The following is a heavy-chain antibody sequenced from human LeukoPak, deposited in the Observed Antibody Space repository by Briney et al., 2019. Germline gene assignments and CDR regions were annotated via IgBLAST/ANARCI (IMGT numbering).Heavy chain of an antibody. V-gene: IGHV1-8*01. J-gene: IGHJ4*02. CDR2: MNPSNGNT. CDR3: ARGIEIEVAAY. D-gene: IGHD2-15*01. CDR1: GYTFTTYG. Sequence: ASVKVSCKASGYTFTTYGINWVRQATGQGLEWMGWMNPSNGNTGYAQKFQGRLTMTRNTSISTAYMELSSLRSDDTAVYYCARGIEIEVAAYWGQGTLVTVSS.